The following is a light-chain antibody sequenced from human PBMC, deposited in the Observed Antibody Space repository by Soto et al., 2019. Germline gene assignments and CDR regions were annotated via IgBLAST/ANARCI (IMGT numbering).Light chain of an antibody. J-gene: IGKJ1*01. CDR1: QSISSW. CDR3: QQYNSYSRT. V-gene: IGKV1-5*01. CDR2: DAS. Sequence: DIQMTQSPSTLSASLGHRVTITGRASQSISSWLAWYQQKPGKAPKLLIYDASSLESGVPSRFSGSGSGTEFTLTISSLQPDDFATYYCQQYNSYSRTFGQGTKVDI.